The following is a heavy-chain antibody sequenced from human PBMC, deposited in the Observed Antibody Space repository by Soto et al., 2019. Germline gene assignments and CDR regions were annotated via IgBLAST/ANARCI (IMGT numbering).Heavy chain of an antibody. Sequence: PSETLSLTCTVSGGSISSGDYYWSWIRQPPGKGLEWIGYIYYTGSTLYNPSLKSRVTISVDTSTNQFSLKLSSVTAADTAVYYCAASRYHGSGTYTFGMHDWEEGTTVSVSS. CDR2: IYYTGST. CDR1: GGSISSGDYY. J-gene: IGHJ6*01. CDR3: AASRYHGSGTYTFGMHD. V-gene: IGHV4-30-4*01. D-gene: IGHD3-10*01.